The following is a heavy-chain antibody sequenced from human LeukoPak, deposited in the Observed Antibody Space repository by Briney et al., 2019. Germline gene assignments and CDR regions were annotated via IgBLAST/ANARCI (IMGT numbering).Heavy chain of an antibody. V-gene: IGHV1-2*02. CDR2: INPNSGGT. J-gene: IGHJ4*02. D-gene: IGHD6-19*01. Sequence: ASVKVSCKASGYTFTGYYMHWVRQAPGQGLEWMGWINPNSGGTNYAQKFQGRVTMTRDTSISTAYMELSRLRSDDTAVYYCARYDSGWRSRDYWGQGTLVTVSS. CDR1: GYTFTGYY. CDR3: ARYDSGWRSRDY.